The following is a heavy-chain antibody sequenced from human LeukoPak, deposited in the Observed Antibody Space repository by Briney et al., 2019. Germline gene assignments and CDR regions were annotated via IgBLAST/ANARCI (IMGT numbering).Heavy chain of an antibody. CDR1: GYTFTSYG. CDR3: ARDPPFIVVVVAATPDDY. Sequence: ASVKVSCKASGYTFTSYGISWVGQAPGQGLEWMGWISAYNGNTNYAQKLQGRVTMTTDTSTSTAYMELRSLRSDDTAVYYCARDPPFIVVVVAATPDDYWGQGTLVTVSS. J-gene: IGHJ4*02. V-gene: IGHV1-18*01. CDR2: ISAYNGNT. D-gene: IGHD2-15*01.